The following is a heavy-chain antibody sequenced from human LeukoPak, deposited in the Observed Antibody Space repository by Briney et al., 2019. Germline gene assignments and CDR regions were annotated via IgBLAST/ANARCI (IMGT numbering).Heavy chain of an antibody. CDR3: AGVPVVWGSYYGMDV. CDR1: GFTFSSYA. Sequence: GGSLRLSCAASGFTFSSYAMHWVRQAPGKGLEYVSAISSNGGSTYYANSVKGRFTISRDNSKNTPYLQMGSLRAEDMAVYYCAGVPVVWGSYYGMDVWGQGTTVTVSS. CDR2: ISSNGGST. J-gene: IGHJ6*02. V-gene: IGHV3-64*01. D-gene: IGHD3-16*01.